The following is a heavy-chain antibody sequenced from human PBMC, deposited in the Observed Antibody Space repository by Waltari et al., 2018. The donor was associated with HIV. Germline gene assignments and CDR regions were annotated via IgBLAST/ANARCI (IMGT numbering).Heavy chain of an antibody. CDR3: ATHTGTFFDY. Sequence: EVQLVESGGGLVQPGGSLRLSCAASGFSFITSWMTWVRQAPGKGREWVANIRKDGTEKYYMDSVKGRFTISRDNAKNSLYLQMYSLRAEDTAVYYCATHTGTFFDYWGQGTLVTVSS. V-gene: IGHV3-7*01. D-gene: IGHD4-17*01. CDR1: GFSFITSW. CDR2: IRKDGTEK. J-gene: IGHJ4*02.